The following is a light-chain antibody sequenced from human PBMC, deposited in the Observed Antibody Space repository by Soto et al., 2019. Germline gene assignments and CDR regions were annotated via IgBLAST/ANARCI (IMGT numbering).Light chain of an antibody. CDR1: QSVSNW. J-gene: IGKJ1*01. CDR2: AAS. Sequence: DIQMTQSPSTLSASVGERVSITCRASQSVSNWLAWYQQKPGKAPKLLMYAASSLQGGVPSRFSGSGSGTDFTLTISSLQPEDFATYFCQQSYTSPWTFGQGTKVDI. CDR3: QQSYTSPWT. V-gene: IGKV1-39*01.